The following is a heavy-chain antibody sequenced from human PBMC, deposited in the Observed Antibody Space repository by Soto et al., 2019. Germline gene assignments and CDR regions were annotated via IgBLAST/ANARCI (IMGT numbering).Heavy chain of an antibody. D-gene: IGHD1-7*01. J-gene: IGHJ2*01. CDR2: ISYDGSNK. Sequence: GSLRLSCAASGRTFITYDMHWVRQAPGKGLEWVAVISYDGSNKYYADSVKGRFTISRDNSKNTLYLQMNSLRAEDTAVFYCAKVRRITGTANYWYFDLWGRGALVTVSS. V-gene: IGHV3-30*18. CDR1: GRTFITYD. CDR3: AKVRRITGTANYWYFDL.